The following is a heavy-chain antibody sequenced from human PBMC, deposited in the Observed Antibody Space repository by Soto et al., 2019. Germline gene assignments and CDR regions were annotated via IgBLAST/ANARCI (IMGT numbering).Heavy chain of an antibody. Sequence: GASVKVSCKPSGYPFTDLYIHWVRQAPGLGLEWMGWIDPRSGASRKTQRFQGRFTMTRDTSTNTVYMELSSLRSDDTAVYFCARDNYDPLDYWGQGTLVTVSS. D-gene: IGHD3-16*01. V-gene: IGHV1-2*02. CDR2: IDPRSGAS. J-gene: IGHJ4*02. CDR3: ARDNYDPLDY. CDR1: GYPFTDLY.